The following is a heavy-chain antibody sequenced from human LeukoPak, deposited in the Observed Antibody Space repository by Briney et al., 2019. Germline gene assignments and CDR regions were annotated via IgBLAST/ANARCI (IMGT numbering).Heavy chain of an antibody. V-gene: IGHV4-4*07. CDR2: IYSTGST. Sequence: SETLSLTCTVSGGSMSNYYWSWIRQPAGKGLEWIGRIYSTGSTNYNPSLKSRVTMSVDMSKNQFSLKLNSVTAADTAVYYCARVMTTVNVFDIWGQGTLVTVSS. CDR1: GGSMSNYY. CDR3: ARVMTTVNVFDI. J-gene: IGHJ3*02. D-gene: IGHD4-17*01.